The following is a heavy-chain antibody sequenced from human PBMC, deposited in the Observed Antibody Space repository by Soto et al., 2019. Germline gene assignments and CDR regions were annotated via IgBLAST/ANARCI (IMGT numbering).Heavy chain of an antibody. D-gene: IGHD2-8*01. CDR3: AKNGHPPYYYYGMDV. CDR1: GYSFTTYG. CDR2: ISGYNGDT. J-gene: IGHJ6*02. Sequence: QGLLVQSGAEVKQPGASVKVSCKASGYSFTTYGISWVRQAPGQGLEWMSWISGYNGDTNNAQKFQDRVTMTIDRSTTTAYLELRSLTSDDTAVYYCAKNGHPPYYYYGMDVWGQGTTVTVSS. V-gene: IGHV1-18*01.